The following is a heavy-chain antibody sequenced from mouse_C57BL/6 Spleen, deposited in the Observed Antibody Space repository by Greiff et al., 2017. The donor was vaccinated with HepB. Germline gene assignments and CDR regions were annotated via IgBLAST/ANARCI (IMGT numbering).Heavy chain of an antibody. D-gene: IGHD1-1*01. CDR3: ARNFGYGSRDWYFDV. J-gene: IGHJ1*03. V-gene: IGHV2-2*01. Sequence: VQLKESGPGLVQPSQSLSITCTVSGFSLTSYGVHWVRQSPGKGLEWLGVIWSGGSTDYNAAFISRLSISKDNSKSQVFFKMNSLQADDTAIYYCARNFGYGSRDWYFDVWGTGTTVTVSS. CDR2: IWSGGST. CDR1: GFSLTSYG.